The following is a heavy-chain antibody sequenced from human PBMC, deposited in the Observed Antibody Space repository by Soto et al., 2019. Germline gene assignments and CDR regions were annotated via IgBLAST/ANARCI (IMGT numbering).Heavy chain of an antibody. CDR2: IWYDGSNK. V-gene: IGHV3-33*01. J-gene: IGHJ4*02. CDR3: ARVGPNYYDSSGYSAY. D-gene: IGHD3-22*01. CDR1: GFTFSSYG. Sequence: QVQLVESGGGVVQPGRSLRLSCAASGFTFSSYGMHWVRQAPGKGLECVAVIWYDGSNKYYADSVKGRFTISRDNSNNTLYLQMNSLRAEDTAVYYCARVGPNYYDSSGYSAYWGQGTLVTVSS.